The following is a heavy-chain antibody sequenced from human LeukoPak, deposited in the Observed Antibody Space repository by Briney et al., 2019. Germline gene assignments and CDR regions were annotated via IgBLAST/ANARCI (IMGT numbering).Heavy chain of an antibody. J-gene: IGHJ4*02. CDR2: IRYSGST. CDR3: ARLVYDSRGYYFDY. CDR1: GGSISTYY. Sequence: SETLSLTCTVSGGSISTYYWSWIRQPPGKGLEWIGYIRYSGSTNYNPSLRSRVTISIDTSKNQFSLKLSSVTAADTAVYHCARLVYDSRGYYFDYWGQGTLVTVSS. V-gene: IGHV4-59*08. D-gene: IGHD3-22*01.